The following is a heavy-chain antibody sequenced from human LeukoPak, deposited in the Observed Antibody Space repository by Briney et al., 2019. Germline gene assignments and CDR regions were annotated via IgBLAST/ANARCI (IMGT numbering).Heavy chain of an antibody. J-gene: IGHJ5*02. CDR2: VNLQGST. CDR1: GGSITNTNY. D-gene: IGHD1-26*01. CDR3: ARDGGEVGVNTWFDP. Sequence: PSETLSLTCGVSGGSITNTNYWTWVRQPPGKGLEWIGEVNLQGSTNYNPSLMGRVAIAVDTSENHISLQLTSVTAADTAVYYCARDGGEVGVNTWFDPWGQGTLVTVSS. V-gene: IGHV4-4*02.